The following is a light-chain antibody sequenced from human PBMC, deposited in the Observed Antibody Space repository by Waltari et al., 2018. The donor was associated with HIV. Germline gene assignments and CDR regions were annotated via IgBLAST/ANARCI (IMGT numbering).Light chain of an antibody. Sequence: EIVLTQSPVTLSLSPGERATLSCRASQSVTTYLAWYQQKPGQAPSLLVYDASSRATGIPARFRGSGSVTDFTLTITSLEPDDFAVYYCQQRSNWPPGFTFGQGTKLEIK. CDR1: QSVTTY. CDR3: QQRSNWPPGFT. J-gene: IGKJ2*01. V-gene: IGKV3-11*01. CDR2: DAS.